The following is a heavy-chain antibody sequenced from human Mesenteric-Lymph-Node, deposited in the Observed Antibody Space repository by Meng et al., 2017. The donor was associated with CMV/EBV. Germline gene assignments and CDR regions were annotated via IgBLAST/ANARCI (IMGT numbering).Heavy chain of an antibody. CDR1: GGSFSGYY. Sequence: VPLHQGGAGLLKHAGTLSVTCAVYGGSFSGYYWNWIRQSPEKGLEWIGEIKHSGSTTYNPSFTSRIIISVDTSTNQISLNMSSVTAADTAVYYCARGSSYDILTGYFDYWGQGALVTVSS. J-gene: IGHJ4*02. CDR2: IKHSGST. CDR3: ARGSSYDILTGYFDY. V-gene: IGHV4-34*01. D-gene: IGHD3-9*01.